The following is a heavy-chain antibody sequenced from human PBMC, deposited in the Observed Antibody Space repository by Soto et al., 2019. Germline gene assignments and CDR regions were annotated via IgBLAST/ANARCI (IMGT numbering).Heavy chain of an antibody. J-gene: IGHJ4*02. V-gene: IGHV3-7*04. D-gene: IGHD3-10*01. CDR3: ARDFAYGSGPFDY. CDR2: IKQDGSEK. Sequence: PGGSLRLSCAASGFTFNFYGMTWVRQAPGRGLEWVANIKQDGSEKYYVDSVKGRFTISRDNAKNSVYLQMDSLRAEDTAVYYWARDFAYGSGPFDYWGQGTLVTVSS. CDR1: GFTFNFYG.